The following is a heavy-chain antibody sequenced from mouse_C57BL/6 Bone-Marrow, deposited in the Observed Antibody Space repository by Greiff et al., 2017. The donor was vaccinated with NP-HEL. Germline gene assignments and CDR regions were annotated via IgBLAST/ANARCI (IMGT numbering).Heavy chain of an antibody. CDR3: AKDWNYFDY. Sequence: QVQLKESGAELVKPGASVKISCKASGYAFRSYWMNWVKQRPGKGLEWIGQIYPGDGDATYNGKVKGKATLTADKSSSTAYMQLSSLTAEDSAVYFCAKDWNYFDYWGQGTTLTVSS. D-gene: IGHD4-1*01. V-gene: IGHV1-80*01. CDR1: GYAFRSYW. CDR2: IYPGDGDA. J-gene: IGHJ2*01.